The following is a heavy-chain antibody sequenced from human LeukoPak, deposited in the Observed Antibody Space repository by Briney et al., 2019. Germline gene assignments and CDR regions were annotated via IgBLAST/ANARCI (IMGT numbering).Heavy chain of an antibody. V-gene: IGHV3-23*01. CDR3: TTESFHY. D-gene: IGHD3-10*01. Sequence: GGSLRLSCAVSGFTFGRFAMNWVRQASGKGLEWVSIISNSGTITSYADSVKGRFTISRDNSKNTVYLQMNSLRAEDTALYYCTTESFHYWGQGSLVAVSS. J-gene: IGHJ4*02. CDR2: ISNSGTIT. CDR1: GFTFGRFA.